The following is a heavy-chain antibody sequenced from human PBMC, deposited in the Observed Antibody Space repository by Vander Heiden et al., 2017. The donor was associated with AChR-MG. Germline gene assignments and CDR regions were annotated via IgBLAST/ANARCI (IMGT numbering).Heavy chain of an antibody. CDR2: MNPNSGST. Sequence: QVQLVQSGAEVKKPGASVKVSCKASGYTFTSYDINWVRQATGQGLEWMGWMNPNSGSTGYAQKFQGRVTMTRNTSRSTAYMELSSLGSEDTAVYYCARGFRRWGNRAFDIWGQGTMVTVSS. CDR1: GYTFTSYD. V-gene: IGHV1-8*01. CDR3: ARGFRRWGNRAFDI. D-gene: IGHD2-8*02. J-gene: IGHJ3*02.